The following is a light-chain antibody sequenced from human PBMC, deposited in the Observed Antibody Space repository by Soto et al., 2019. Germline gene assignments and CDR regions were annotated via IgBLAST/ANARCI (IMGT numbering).Light chain of an antibody. CDR3: SSYGGSNNVL. CDR2: EAS. J-gene: IGLJ2*01. Sequence: QSALTQPPSASGSPGQSVAISCTGTSSDIGGYNFVSWYQQHPGKVPKVLIYEASKRASGVPDRFSGSKSGNTASLTVTGLQAEDEADYYCSSYGGSNNVLFGGGTKVTVL. V-gene: IGLV2-8*01. CDR1: SSDIGGYNF.